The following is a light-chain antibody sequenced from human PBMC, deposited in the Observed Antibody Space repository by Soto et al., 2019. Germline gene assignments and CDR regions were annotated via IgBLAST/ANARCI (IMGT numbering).Light chain of an antibody. Sequence: DIQMTQSPSSLSASVGDRVAITCRASQSIGPYLSWYQQKPGKPPSLLIYVASALEGGVPSRFSGSGSGTDCTLTISSLQPEEFATYFCQQSHSSPLPFGQGTKVEI. CDR1: QSIGPY. J-gene: IGKJ1*01. V-gene: IGKV1-39*01. CDR3: QQSHSSPLP. CDR2: VAS.